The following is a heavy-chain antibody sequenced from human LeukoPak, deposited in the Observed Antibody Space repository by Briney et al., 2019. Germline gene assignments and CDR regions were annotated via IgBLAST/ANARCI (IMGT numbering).Heavy chain of an antibody. CDR3: ARRLHQLQRMGDWFDP. V-gene: IGHV5-51*01. J-gene: IGHJ5*02. CDR1: GDTFTNFW. D-gene: IGHD4-11*01. CDR2: INPGESQI. Sequence: GESLRISCQVSGDTFTNFWIGWVRHMPGKGLEWVAIINPGESQIRYSPSLQGQVTISADKSTTTVYLQWTSLRASDTAIYYRARRLHQLQRMGDWFDPWGQGTLVTVSS.